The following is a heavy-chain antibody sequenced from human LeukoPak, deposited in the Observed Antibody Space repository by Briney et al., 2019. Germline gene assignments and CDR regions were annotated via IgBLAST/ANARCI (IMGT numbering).Heavy chain of an antibody. J-gene: IGHJ4*02. D-gene: IGHD1-26*01. CDR3: SRSTGILGTNYFDY. CDR1: GFTFSSYE. CDR2: ISSSGSTI. V-gene: IGHV3-48*03. Sequence: GGSLRLSCAASGFTFSSYEMNWVRQAPGKGLEWGSYISSSGSTIYYADSVKGRFTISRDNAKNSLCLQMNSLTPDDTSVYYCSRSTGILGTNYFDYWGQGALVTVSS.